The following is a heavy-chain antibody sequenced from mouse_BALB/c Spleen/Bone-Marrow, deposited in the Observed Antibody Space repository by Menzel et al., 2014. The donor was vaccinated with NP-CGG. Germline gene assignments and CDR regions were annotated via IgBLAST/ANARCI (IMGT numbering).Heavy chain of an antibody. CDR1: GDSITSGY. V-gene: IGHV3-8*02. Sequence: EVHLVESGPSLVKPSQTLSLTCSVTGDSITSGYWNWIRKFPGNKLEFMGYISYSDNTYFNPSLKSRISITRDTSKNQYYLQLNSVTTEDTATYYCARLGGYYAWFAYWGQGTLVTVSA. CDR2: ISYSDNT. CDR3: ARLGGYYAWFAY. J-gene: IGHJ3*01. D-gene: IGHD2-3*01.